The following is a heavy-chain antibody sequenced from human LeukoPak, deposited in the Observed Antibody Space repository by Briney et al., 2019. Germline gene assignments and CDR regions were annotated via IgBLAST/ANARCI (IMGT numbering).Heavy chain of an antibody. CDR1: GFTVSSNY. J-gene: IGHJ6*03. D-gene: IGHD1-26*01. CDR2: ISSSSSYI. CDR3: ARSRVPYGAYYYYMDV. Sequence: GGSLRLSCAASGFTVSSNYMSWVRQAPGKGVEWVSSISSSSSYIYYADSVKGRFTISRDNAKNSLYLQMNSLRAEDTAVYYCARSRVPYGAYYYYMDVWGKGTTVTVSS. V-gene: IGHV3-21*01.